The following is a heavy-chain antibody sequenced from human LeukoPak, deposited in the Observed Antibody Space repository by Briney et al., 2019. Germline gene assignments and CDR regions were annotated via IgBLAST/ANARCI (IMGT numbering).Heavy chain of an antibody. D-gene: IGHD3-10*01. V-gene: IGHV1-2*02. CDR3: ARTPGGITMVRGALNWFDP. J-gene: IGHJ5*02. CDR2: INPNSGGT. Sequence: GASVKVSCKASGYTFTGYYMHWVRQAPGQGLEWMGWINPNSGGTNYAQKFQGRVTMTRDTSISTAYMELSRLRSDDTAVYYCARTPGGITMVRGALNWFDPWGQGTLVTVSS. CDR1: GYTFTGYY.